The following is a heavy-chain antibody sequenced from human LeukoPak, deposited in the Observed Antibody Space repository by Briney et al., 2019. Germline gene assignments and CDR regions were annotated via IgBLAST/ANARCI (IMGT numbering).Heavy chain of an antibody. CDR1: GGTFSSYA. D-gene: IGHD3-22*01. Sequence: SVKVSCKASGGTFSSYAISWVRQAPGQGLEWMGGIIPIFGTANYAHKFQGRVTITADESTSTAYMELSSLRSEDTAVYYCARDDYYDSSGYSPEGYWGQGTLVTVSS. V-gene: IGHV1-69*13. CDR2: IIPIFGTA. CDR3: ARDDYYDSSGYSPEGY. J-gene: IGHJ4*02.